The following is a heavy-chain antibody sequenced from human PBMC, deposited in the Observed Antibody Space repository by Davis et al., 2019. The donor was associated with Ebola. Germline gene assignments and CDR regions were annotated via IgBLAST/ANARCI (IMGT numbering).Heavy chain of an antibody. CDR3: ARGYCSGGSCYSENWFDP. CDR1: GYTFTAYY. D-gene: IGHD2-15*01. CDR2: IIPIFGTA. Sequence: ASVKVSCKSSGYTFTAYYVHWVRQAPGQGLEWMGGIIPIFGTANYAQKFQGRVTMTRDTSTSTVYMELSSLRSEDTAVYYCARGYCSGGSCYSENWFDPWGQGTLVTVSS. V-gene: IGHV1-2*02. J-gene: IGHJ5*02.